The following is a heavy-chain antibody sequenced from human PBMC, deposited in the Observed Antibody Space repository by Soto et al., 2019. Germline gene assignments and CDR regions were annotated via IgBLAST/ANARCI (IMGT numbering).Heavy chain of an antibody. D-gene: IGHD3-10*01. V-gene: IGHV3-7*01. J-gene: IGHJ5*02. CDR3: AKGPVYGSGTYYPDDNWSDP. Sequence: GGSLRLSCEAARFTFSSYWMSWVRQAPGKGLEWVANIKEDGSEKYYVDSVKGRFTISRDNAKNSLYLQMNSLRAEDTAVYYCAKGPVYGSGTYYPDDNWSDPWGQGTLLPVSS. CDR2: IKEDGSEK. CDR1: RFTFSSYW.